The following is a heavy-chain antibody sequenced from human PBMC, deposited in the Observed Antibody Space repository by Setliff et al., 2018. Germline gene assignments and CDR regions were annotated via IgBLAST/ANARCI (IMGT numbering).Heavy chain of an antibody. V-gene: IGHV4-34*01. D-gene: IGHD2-15*01. CDR1: VTRGSFSGYY. J-gene: IGHJ4*02. CDR3: ATSGFCSAGSCYSFDD. CDR2: ISPGGST. Sequence: SETLSLTCGVFVTRGSFSGYYWSWIRQPPGKGLEWIGEISPGGSTIYNPSLRSRVTMSVDTSKNRFSLNLTSVTAADTAVYYCATSGFCSAGSCYSFDDWGQGALGTVS.